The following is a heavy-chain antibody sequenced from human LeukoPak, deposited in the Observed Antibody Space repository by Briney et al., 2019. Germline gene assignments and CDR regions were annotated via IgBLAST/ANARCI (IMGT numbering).Heavy chain of an antibody. CDR1: GFTFSSYG. D-gene: IGHD4-17*01. Sequence: QTGGSLRLSCAASGFTFSSYGMHWVRQAPGEGLKWVASIRYDGSNKHYADSVKGRFTISRDNSKNTPYLQMNSLRAEDTAVYYCANAGVTTVLYYYYYYMDVWGKGTTVTVSS. V-gene: IGHV3-30*02. CDR2: IRYDGSNK. J-gene: IGHJ6*03. CDR3: ANAGVTTVLYYYYYYMDV.